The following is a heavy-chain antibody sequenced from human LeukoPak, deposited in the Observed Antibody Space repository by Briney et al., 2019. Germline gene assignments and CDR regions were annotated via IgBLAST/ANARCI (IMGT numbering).Heavy chain of an antibody. J-gene: IGHJ4*02. CDR2: INHSGST. V-gene: IGHV4-30-2*01. D-gene: IGHD2-15*01. CDR3: ARGRSGGRHFDY. CDR1: GGSISSGGYS. Sequence: SETLSLTCAVSGGSISSGGYSWSWIRQPPGKGLEWIGEINHSGSTNYDPSLKSRVTISVDTSKNQFSLKLSSVTAADTAVYYCARGRSGGRHFDYWGQGTLVTVSS.